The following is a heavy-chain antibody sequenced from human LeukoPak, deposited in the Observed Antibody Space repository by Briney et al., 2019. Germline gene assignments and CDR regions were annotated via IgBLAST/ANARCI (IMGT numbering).Heavy chain of an antibody. D-gene: IGHD6-13*01. CDR1: GFTFSSYS. CDR3: ARDHYSRNDY. J-gene: IGHJ4*02. V-gene: IGHV3-21*01. CDR2: ISSSGSFM. Sequence: VKPGGSLRLSCAASGFTFSSYSMNWVRQAPGKGLEWVSSISSSGSFMYYADSVKGRFTISRDNAKNSLFLQMNSLRPEDTAVYYCARDHYSRNDYWGQGTLVTVSS.